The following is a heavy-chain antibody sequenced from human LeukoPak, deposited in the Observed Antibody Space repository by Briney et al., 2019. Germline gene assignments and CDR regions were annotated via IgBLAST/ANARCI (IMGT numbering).Heavy chain of an antibody. CDR3: ARGSHRPIAAAGFSLGY. Sequence: GASVKVSCKASGGTFSSYAISWVRQAPGQGLEWMGGIIPIFGTANYAQKFQGRVTITADESTSTAYMELSSLRSEDTAVYYCARGSHRPIAAAGFSLGYWGQGTLVTVSS. D-gene: IGHD6-13*01. CDR1: GGTFSSYA. V-gene: IGHV1-69*13. CDR2: IIPIFGTA. J-gene: IGHJ4*02.